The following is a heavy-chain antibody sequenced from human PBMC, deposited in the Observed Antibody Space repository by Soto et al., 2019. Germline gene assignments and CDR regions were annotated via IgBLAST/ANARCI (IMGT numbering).Heavy chain of an antibody. CDR2: FHPGESDT. J-gene: IGHJ6*02. Sequence: GESLKISCQSHGYSFTTYWIAWVRQKPGKGLEWMGSFHPGESDTRYSPSFQGQVTISADRSITTAYLQWSSLQASDTAMYYCARDGPYYYGFDVWGQGTTVTVSS. V-gene: IGHV5-51*01. CDR1: GYSFTTYW. CDR3: ARDGPYYYGFDV.